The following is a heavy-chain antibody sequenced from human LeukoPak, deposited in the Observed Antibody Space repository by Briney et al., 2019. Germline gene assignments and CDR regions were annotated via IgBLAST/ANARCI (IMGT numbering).Heavy chain of an antibody. CDR3: AKDVYNWNFYFDY. CDR2: ISYDGSNK. Sequence: GGSLRLSCAASGFTFSSYGMHWVRQAPGKGLEWVAVISYDGSNKYYADSVKGRFTISRDNSKKTLHLQMNSLRAEDTAIFYCAKDVYNWNFYFDYWGQGTLVTVSS. V-gene: IGHV3-30*18. CDR1: GFTFSSYG. J-gene: IGHJ4*02. D-gene: IGHD1-7*01.